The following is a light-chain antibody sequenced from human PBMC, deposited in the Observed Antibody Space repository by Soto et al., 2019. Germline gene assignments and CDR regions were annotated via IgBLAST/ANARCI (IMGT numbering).Light chain of an antibody. CDR3: SSYTSSSPLGVV. CDR2: EVS. J-gene: IGLJ2*01. CDR1: SSDVGGYNY. Sequence: QSVLTQPASVSGSPGQSITISCTGTSSDVGGYNYVSWYQQHPGKAPKLMIYEVSNRPSGVSNRFSGSKSGNTASLTISGLQAEDEAEYYCSSYTSSSPLGVVFGGGTKVTVL. V-gene: IGLV2-14*01.